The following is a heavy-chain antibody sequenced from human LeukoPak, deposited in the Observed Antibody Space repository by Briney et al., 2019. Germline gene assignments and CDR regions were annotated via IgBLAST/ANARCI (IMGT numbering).Heavy chain of an antibody. J-gene: IGHJ4*02. CDR2: INPNNGST. V-gene: IGHV1-2*02. Sequence: GASVKVSCKASGYTFTGYYMHWLRQAPGQGLEWMGWINPNNGSTNYAQRFQGRVTMTRDTSISTAYMELSRLRFDDTAVYYSASGPSLGTTHPYFDYWGQGTLVTVSS. CDR1: GYTFTGYY. D-gene: IGHD2-15*01. CDR3: ASGPSLGTTHPYFDY.